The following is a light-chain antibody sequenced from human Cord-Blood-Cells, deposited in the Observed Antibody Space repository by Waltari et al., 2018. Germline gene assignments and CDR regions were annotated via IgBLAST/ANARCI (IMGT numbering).Light chain of an antibody. CDR3: CSYAGSSTYYV. Sequence: QSALTQPASVSGSPGQSITISCTGTSSDVGSYNLVSWYQQHPGKAPKLMIYEDSKRPSGFSKRFSGSKSGNTASLTISGLQAEDEADYYCCSYAGSSTYYVFGTGTKVTVL. CDR1: SSDVGSYNL. V-gene: IGLV2-23*01. CDR2: EDS. J-gene: IGLJ1*01.